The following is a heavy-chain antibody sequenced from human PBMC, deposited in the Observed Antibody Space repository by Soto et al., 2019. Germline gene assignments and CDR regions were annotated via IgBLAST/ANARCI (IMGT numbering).Heavy chain of an antibody. CDR2: MNPNSGNT. CDR1: GYTFTSYD. V-gene: IGHV1-8*01. Sequence: ASVKVSCKASGYTFTSYDINWVRQATGQGLEWMGWMNPNSGNTGYAQKFQGRVTMTRNTSISTAYMELSSLRSEDTAVYYCARGRAIRPYYYYYMDVWGKGTTVTVSS. D-gene: IGHD1-1*01. CDR3: ARGRAIRPYYYYYMDV. J-gene: IGHJ6*03.